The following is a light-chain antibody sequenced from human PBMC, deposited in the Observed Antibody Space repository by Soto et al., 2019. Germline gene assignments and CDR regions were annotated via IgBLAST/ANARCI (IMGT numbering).Light chain of an antibody. J-gene: IGLJ1*01. V-gene: IGLV2-14*01. CDR1: SSDVGGYNY. Sequence: QSVRTQPASVSGSPGQSITISCTGTSSDVGGYNYVSWYQQHPGKAPKFMIYDVSNRPSGVSNRFSGSKSGNTASLTISGLQAEDEADYYCSSYTTSNTRQIVFGTGTKVTV. CDR3: SSYTTSNTRQIV. CDR2: DVS.